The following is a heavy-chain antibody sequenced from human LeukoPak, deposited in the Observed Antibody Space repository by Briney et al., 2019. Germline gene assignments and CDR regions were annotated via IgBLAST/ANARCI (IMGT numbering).Heavy chain of an antibody. V-gene: IGHV4-59*01. CDR1: GGSISSYY. CDR2: IYYSGST. J-gene: IGHJ6*03. CDR3: ARDSYYYDSSGYPYYYYYMDV. D-gene: IGHD3-22*01. Sequence: SETLSLTCTVSGGSISSYYWSWIRQPPGKGLEWTGYIYYSGSTNYNPSLKSRVTISVDTSKNQFSLKLSSVTAADTAVYYCARDSYYYDSSGYPYYYYYMDVWGKGTTVTVSS.